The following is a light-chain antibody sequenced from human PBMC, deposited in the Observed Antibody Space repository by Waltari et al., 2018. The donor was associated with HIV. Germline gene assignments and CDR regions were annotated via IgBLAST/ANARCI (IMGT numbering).Light chain of an antibody. CDR2: STN. Sequence: QTVVTQEPSFSVSPGGTVTLTCGFRSSSVPARNYASWSQQVPGQAPLTLMHSTNTRASGVPDRLSGSILGNKAGLTITGAQAEDESDYYCVLNLGRGIVVVGGGTKLTVL. CDR1: SSSVPARNY. J-gene: IGLJ2*01. CDR3: VLNLGRGIVV. V-gene: IGLV8-61*01.